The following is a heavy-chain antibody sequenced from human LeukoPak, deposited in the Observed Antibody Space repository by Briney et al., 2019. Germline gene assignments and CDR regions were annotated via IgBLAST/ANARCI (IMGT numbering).Heavy chain of an antibody. D-gene: IGHD2-2*01. J-gene: IGHJ3*02. Sequence: GGSLRLSCAASGFTFSTYWMSWVRQAPGKGLEWVANIKQDGGEKSYVDSVKGRFTVSRDNAKNSLYLQMNSLRAEDTAVYYCARGLDCSSTSCYGLYAFDIWGQGTMVTVSS. V-gene: IGHV3-7*01. CDR3: ARGLDCSSTSCYGLYAFDI. CDR2: IKQDGGEK. CDR1: GFTFSTYW.